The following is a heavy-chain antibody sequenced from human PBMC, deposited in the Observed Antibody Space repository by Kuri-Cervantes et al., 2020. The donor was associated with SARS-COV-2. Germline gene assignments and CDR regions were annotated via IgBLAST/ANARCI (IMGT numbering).Heavy chain of an antibody. CDR3: ARGQARYCSSTSCHYYYYGMDV. J-gene: IGHJ6*02. Sequence: SETLSLTCTVSGGSISSSSYYWSWIRQPAGKGLEWVGHMFSSGSTNYNPSLKSRVTMSMDTSKNQFSLKLSSVTAADTAVYYCARGQARYCSSTSCHYYYYGMDVWGQGTTVTVSS. CDR1: GGSISSSSYY. V-gene: IGHV4-61*09. D-gene: IGHD2-2*01. CDR2: MFSSGST.